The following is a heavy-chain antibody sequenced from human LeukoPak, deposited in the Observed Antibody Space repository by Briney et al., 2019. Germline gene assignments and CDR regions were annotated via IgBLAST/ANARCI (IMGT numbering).Heavy chain of an antibody. Sequence: GRSLRLSCAASGFTFSSYAMHWVRQAPGKGLEWVAVISYDGSNKYYADSVKGRFTISRDNSKNTLYLQMNSLRAEDTAVYYCARVEDIVVVVVHPFDYWGQGTLVTVSS. CDR3: ARVEDIVVVVVHPFDY. V-gene: IGHV3-30-3*01. J-gene: IGHJ4*02. D-gene: IGHD2-2*01. CDR2: ISYDGSNK. CDR1: GFTFSSYA.